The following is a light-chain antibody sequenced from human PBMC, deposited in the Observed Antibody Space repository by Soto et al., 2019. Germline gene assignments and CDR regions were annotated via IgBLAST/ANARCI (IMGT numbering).Light chain of an antibody. J-gene: IGLJ3*02. CDR3: SSETSSNTVV. CDR1: SSDVGGYNF. Sequence: QYVLTQPASVSGSPGQSITISCTGTSSDVGGYNFVSWFQQHPGKAPKLMIYEVSNRPSGVSNRFSGSKSGNTASLTISGLQAEDEADYYCSSETSSNTVVFGGGTKLTVL. CDR2: EVS. V-gene: IGLV2-14*01.